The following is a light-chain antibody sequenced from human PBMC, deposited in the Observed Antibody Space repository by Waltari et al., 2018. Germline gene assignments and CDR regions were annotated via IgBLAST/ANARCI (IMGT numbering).Light chain of an antibody. Sequence: LVLPHSPPPLSVTPGDPPSISRRSRQSLLHSAGNTFLDWYLKTPGQSPQLLIYLISNRASGVPDRFSGSGSGTDFTLKISRVETEDVGVYFCMQARQTPWTFGQGTKVEIK. CDR1: QSLLHSAGNTF. CDR2: LIS. CDR3: MQARQTPWT. V-gene: IGKV2-28*01. J-gene: IGKJ1*01.